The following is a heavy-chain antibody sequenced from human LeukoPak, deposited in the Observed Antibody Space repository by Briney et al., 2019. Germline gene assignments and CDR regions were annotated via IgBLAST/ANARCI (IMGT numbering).Heavy chain of an antibody. CDR1: GYTFTGYY. CDR2: INPNSGGT. CDR3: ARSDIVVVPAATSGWFDP. Sequence: ASVKVSCKASGYTFTGYYMHWVRQAPGQGLEWMGWINPNSGGTNYAQKFQGRITMTRDTSISTAYMELSRLRSDDTAVYYCARSDIVVVPAATSGWFDPWGQGTLVTVSS. D-gene: IGHD2-2*01. V-gene: IGHV1-2*02. J-gene: IGHJ5*02.